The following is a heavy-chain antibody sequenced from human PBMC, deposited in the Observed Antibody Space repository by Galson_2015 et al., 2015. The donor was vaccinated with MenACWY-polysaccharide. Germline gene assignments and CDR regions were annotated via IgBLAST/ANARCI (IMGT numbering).Heavy chain of an antibody. CDR1: GFTFDDYA. CDR3: AKGPAYTDFSSADY. CDR2: INWNSGHI. Sequence: SLRLSCAVSGFTFDDYAMHWVRQAPGKGLEWVSGINWNSGHIDYADSVKGRFTISRDNAKNSLYLQMTSLTLEDTALYYCAKGPAYTDFSSADYWGQGTLVSVSS. D-gene: IGHD1-26*01. V-gene: IGHV3-9*01. J-gene: IGHJ4*02.